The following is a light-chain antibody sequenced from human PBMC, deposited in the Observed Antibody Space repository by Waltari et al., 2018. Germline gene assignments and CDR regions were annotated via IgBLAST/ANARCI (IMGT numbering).Light chain of an antibody. Sequence: QSALTQPASVSGSPGQSITISCTGTSSDVGGYNYVSWYQQHPGKAPKLMIYEVTKRPSGVSNRFAGSKSGNTASLTISGLQAEDEADYYCSSYTSSRHYVFGTGTKVTVL. J-gene: IGLJ1*01. CDR3: SSYTSSRHYV. CDR1: SSDVGGYNY. V-gene: IGLV2-14*01. CDR2: EVT.